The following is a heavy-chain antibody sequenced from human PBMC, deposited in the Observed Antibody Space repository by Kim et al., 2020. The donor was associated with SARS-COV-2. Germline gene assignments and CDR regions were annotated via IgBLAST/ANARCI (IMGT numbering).Heavy chain of an antibody. CDR3: ARDGIEVRGSH. D-gene: IGHD3-10*01. J-gene: IGHJ4*02. V-gene: IGHV4-31*02. Sequence: THHNPSLKSRVTISVDTSKNPFSLKLSSVTAADTAVYYCARDGIEVRGSHWGQGTLVTVSS. CDR2: T.